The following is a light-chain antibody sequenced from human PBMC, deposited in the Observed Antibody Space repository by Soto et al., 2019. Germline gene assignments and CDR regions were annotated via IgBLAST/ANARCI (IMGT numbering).Light chain of an antibody. Sequence: EIVLTQSPGTLSLCPGERATLSCRASQSVGSNYLAWYQQNPGQAPRLLIYGASSRATGIPDRFSGSGSGTDFTLTISRLEPEDFAVYYCQQYGSSPTFGGGTKVDIK. CDR1: QSVGSNY. V-gene: IGKV3-20*01. J-gene: IGKJ4*01. CDR2: GAS. CDR3: QQYGSSPT.